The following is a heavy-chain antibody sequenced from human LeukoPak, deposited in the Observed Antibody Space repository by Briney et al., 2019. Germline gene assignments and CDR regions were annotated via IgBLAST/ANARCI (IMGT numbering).Heavy chain of an antibody. Sequence: AGGSLRLSCAASGFTFSSYAMSWVRQAPGKGLEWVSAISGSGGSTYYADSVKGRFTISRDNSKNTLYLQMNSLRAEDTAVYYCAKATGGWYLSLFDYWGQGTLVIVSS. V-gene: IGHV3-23*01. CDR1: GFTFSSYA. D-gene: IGHD6-19*01. CDR3: AKATGGWYLSLFDY. CDR2: ISGSGGST. J-gene: IGHJ4*02.